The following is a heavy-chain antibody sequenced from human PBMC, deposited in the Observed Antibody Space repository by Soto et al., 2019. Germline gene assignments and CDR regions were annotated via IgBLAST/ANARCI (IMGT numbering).Heavy chain of an antibody. CDR1: GFTFSNAW. D-gene: IGHD2-2*01. CDR3: TTVANAPSWWYFDL. CDR2: IKSKTDGGTT. Sequence: GGSLRLSCAASGFTFSNAWMSWVRQAPGKGLEWVGRIKSKTDGGTTDYAAPVKGRFTISRDDSKNTLYLQMNSLKTEDTAVYYCTTVANAPSWWYFDLWGRGSLVTVSS. J-gene: IGHJ2*01. V-gene: IGHV3-15*01.